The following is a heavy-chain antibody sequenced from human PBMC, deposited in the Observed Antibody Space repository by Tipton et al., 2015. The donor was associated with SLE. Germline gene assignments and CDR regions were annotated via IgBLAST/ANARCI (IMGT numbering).Heavy chain of an antibody. D-gene: IGHD5-12*01. Sequence: LSLTCDVSGVSITYNNWWSWIRQAPGKGLEWVSYISTVHNTRYYADSVKGRVTISRDNAKNSLYLQMNSLRAEDTAAYYCARAQTRAAIYFGSWGRGTLVTVS. J-gene: IGHJ4*02. CDR1: GVSITYNN. CDR2: ISTVHNTR. V-gene: IGHV3-11*01. CDR3: ARAQTRAAIYFGS.